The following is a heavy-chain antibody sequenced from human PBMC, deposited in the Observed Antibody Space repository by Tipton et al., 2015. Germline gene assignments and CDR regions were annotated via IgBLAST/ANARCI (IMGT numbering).Heavy chain of an antibody. CDR1: GGSISSYY. CDR2: IYYNGNT. V-gene: IGHV4-59*08. Sequence: TLSLTCTVSGGSISSYYWSWIRQPPGKGLEWIGYIYYNGNTYYNPSLKSRVTVSVDRSENQFSLKLSSVTDADTAVYYCARVRCKPYCSSAAYKEFDTWGQGTLVTVSS. CDR3: ARVRCKPYCSSAAYKEFDT. D-gene: IGHD2-2*01. J-gene: IGHJ5*02.